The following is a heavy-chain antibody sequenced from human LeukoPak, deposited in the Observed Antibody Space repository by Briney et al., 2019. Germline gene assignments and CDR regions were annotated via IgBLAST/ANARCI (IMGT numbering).Heavy chain of an antibody. J-gene: IGHJ5*02. CDR2: INHSGST. Sequence: MASETLSLTCAVYGGSFSGYYWSWIRQPPGKGLEWIGEINHSGSTSYNPSLKSRVTISVDTSKNQFSLKLSSVTAADTAVYYCARGPFSDFWSGYYANWFDPWGQGTLVTVSS. CDR3: ARGPFSDFWSGYYANWFDP. CDR1: GGSFSGYY. V-gene: IGHV4-34*01. D-gene: IGHD3-3*01.